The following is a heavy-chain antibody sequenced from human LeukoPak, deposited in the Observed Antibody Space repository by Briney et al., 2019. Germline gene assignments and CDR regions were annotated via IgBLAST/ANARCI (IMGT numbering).Heavy chain of an antibody. J-gene: IGHJ4*02. D-gene: IGHD3-3*01. CDR2: ISGSGGST. V-gene: IGHV3-23*01. CDR1: GFTFSSYA. Sequence: GGSLRLSCAASGFTFSSYAMSWVRQAPGKGLEWVSAISGSGGSTYYADSVKGRFTISRDNSKNTLYLQMNSLRAEDTAVYYCAKGGYDFWSGYSGEDYWGQGTLVTVSS. CDR3: AKGGYDFWSGYSGEDY.